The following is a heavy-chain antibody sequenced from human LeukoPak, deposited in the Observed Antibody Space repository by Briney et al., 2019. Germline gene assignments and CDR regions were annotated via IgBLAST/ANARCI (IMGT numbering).Heavy chain of an antibody. D-gene: IGHD2-8*02. CDR1: GFTFSSYA. J-gene: IGHJ3*02. CDR3: ASARGVKDAFDI. Sequence: HPGGSLRLSCAASGFTFSSYAMHWVRQAPGKGLEWVAVISYDGSNKYYADSVKGRFTISRDNSKNTLYLQMNSLRAEDTAVYYCASARGVKDAFDIWGQGTMVTVSS. CDR2: ISYDGSNK. V-gene: IGHV3-30-3*01.